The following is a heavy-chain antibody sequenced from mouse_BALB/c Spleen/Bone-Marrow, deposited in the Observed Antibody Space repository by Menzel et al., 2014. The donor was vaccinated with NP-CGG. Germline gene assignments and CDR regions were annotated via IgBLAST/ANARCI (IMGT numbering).Heavy chain of an antibody. CDR3: ALYYDYDVGY. J-gene: IGHJ2*01. D-gene: IGHD2-4*01. Sequence: VHVKQSGAELVKPGASVKLSCTASGFNIKDTYMNWVKQRPEQGLEWIGRIDPANGNTKYDPKFQGKATITADTSSNTAYLQLSSLTSEDTAVYYCALYYDYDVGYWGQGTTLTVSS. CDR1: GFNIKDTY. CDR2: IDPANGNT. V-gene: IGHV14-3*02.